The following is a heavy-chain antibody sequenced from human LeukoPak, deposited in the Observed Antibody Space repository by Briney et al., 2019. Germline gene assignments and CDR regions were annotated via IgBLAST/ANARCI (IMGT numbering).Heavy chain of an antibody. Sequence: GESLKISCKGSGYRLTNNWISWVRQLPGKGLEWMGRIDPSDSYTNYSPSFQGHVTISADKSISTAYLQWSSLKASDTAMYYCARQSVGATPFDYWGQGTLVTVSS. CDR2: IDPSDSYT. V-gene: IGHV5-10-1*01. CDR3: ARQSVGATPFDY. CDR1: GYRLTNNW. J-gene: IGHJ4*02. D-gene: IGHD1-26*01.